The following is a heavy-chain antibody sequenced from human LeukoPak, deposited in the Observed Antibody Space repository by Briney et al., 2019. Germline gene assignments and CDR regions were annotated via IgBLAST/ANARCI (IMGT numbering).Heavy chain of an antibody. Sequence: GGSLRLSCAASGFTLLNYWMSWVRQAPGKGLEWVANIKQDGSAKYYVDSVKGRFTISRDNAKDSLYLQMNSLRAEDTAVCYCARNSGGRWDNWFDPWGQGTLVTVSS. V-gene: IGHV3-7*05. CDR2: IKQDGSAK. CDR3: ARNSGGRWDNWFDP. D-gene: IGHD2-15*01. CDR1: GFTLLNYW. J-gene: IGHJ5*02.